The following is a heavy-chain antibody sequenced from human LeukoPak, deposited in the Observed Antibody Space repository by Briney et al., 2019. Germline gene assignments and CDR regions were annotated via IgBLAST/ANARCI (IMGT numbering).Heavy chain of an antibody. CDR3: ASAYYHYYFDY. Sequence: GESLRLSCAASGFTFTTYWMSWVRQAPGKGLVWVSRINGDGSSTSYADSVKGRFTISRDNAKNTLYLQMNSLRAEDSAVYYCASAYYHYYFDYWGQGTLVTVSS. J-gene: IGHJ4*02. D-gene: IGHD3-16*01. V-gene: IGHV3-74*01. CDR2: INGDGSST. CDR1: GFTFTTYW.